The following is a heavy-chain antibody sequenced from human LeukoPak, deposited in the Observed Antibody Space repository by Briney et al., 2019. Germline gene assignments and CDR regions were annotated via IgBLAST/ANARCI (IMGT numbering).Heavy chain of an antibody. CDR2: ISYDENRK. V-gene: IGHV3-30*01. J-gene: IGHJ2*01. CDR3: ARSPYLRSGYFDH. CDR1: GFTCNSYA. D-gene: IGHD2-8*01. Sequence: LRCSCAASGFTCNSYAMDWVRQAPGKGLKRVARISYDENRKYIAGSVKCRFTISRDKYMKTLDLQMTTLSADDTAIYYCARSPYLRSGYFDHWGRGTLVTVSP.